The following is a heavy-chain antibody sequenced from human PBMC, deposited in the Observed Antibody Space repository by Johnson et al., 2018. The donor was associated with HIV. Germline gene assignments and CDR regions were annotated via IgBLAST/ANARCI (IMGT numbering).Heavy chain of an antibody. V-gene: IGHV3-43D*03. CDR1: GFTFDDYA. CDR3: TRAFPVVILAFDI. CDR2: ISCDGGST. D-gene: IGHD3-22*01. J-gene: IGHJ3*02. Sequence: VQLVESGGGLVQPGESLRLSCAASGFTFDDYAMHWVRQAPGKGLEWVSLISCDGGSTYYADSVKGRFTISRDNSKNSLYLQMNSLKAEDTALYYCTRAFPVVILAFDIWGQGTMLTVSS.